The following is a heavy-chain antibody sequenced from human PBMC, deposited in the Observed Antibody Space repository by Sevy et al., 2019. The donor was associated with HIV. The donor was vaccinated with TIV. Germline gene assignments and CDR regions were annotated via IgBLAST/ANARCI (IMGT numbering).Heavy chain of an antibody. CDR1: GFTLSSSW. Sequence: GGSLRLSCAASGFTLSSSWMSWVRQAPGKGLEWVANIKGDGSEKYYVDSVKGQFTISRDNAKNSLYLQMNSLRAEDTAVYYCAIEVAGAYNYWGQGILVTVSS. V-gene: IGHV3-7*01. D-gene: IGHD6-19*01. CDR3: AIEVAGAYNY. CDR2: IKGDGSEK. J-gene: IGHJ4*02.